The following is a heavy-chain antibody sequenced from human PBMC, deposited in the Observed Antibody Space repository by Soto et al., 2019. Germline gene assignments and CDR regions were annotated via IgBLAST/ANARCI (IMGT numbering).Heavy chain of an antibody. CDR2: MNPNSGNT. Sequence: GASVKVSCKASGYTFTGYYMHLVRQAPGQGLEWMGWMNPNSGNTGYAQKFQGRVTMTRNTSISTAYMELSSLRSEDTAVYYCARQPFDDYGDPLDYYYYMDVWGKGTTVTVSS. CDR1: GYTFTGYY. D-gene: IGHD4-17*01. J-gene: IGHJ6*03. CDR3: ARQPFDDYGDPLDYYYYMDV. V-gene: IGHV1-8*02.